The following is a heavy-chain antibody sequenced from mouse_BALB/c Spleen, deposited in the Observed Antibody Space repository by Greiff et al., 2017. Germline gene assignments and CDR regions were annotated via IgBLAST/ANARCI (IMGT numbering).Heavy chain of an antibody. CDR1: GYAFSSYW. Sequence: VQVVESGAELVRPGSSVKISCKASGYAFSSYWMNWVKQRPGQGLEWIGQIYPGDGDTNYNGKFKGKATLTADKSSSTAYMQLSSLTSEDSAVYFCARGGKTYDELFAYWGQGTLVTVSA. CDR3: ARGGKTYDELFAY. J-gene: IGHJ3*01. D-gene: IGHD2-14*01. CDR2: IYPGDGDT. V-gene: IGHV1-80*01.